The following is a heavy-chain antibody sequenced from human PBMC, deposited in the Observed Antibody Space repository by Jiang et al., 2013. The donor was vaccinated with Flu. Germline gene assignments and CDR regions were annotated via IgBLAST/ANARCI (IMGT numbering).Heavy chain of an antibody. CDR1: GDSMSSYY. J-gene: IGHJ4*02. D-gene: IGHD5-18*01. Sequence: GLVKPSETLSLTCTVSGDSMSSYYWTWIRQPPGKGLEWIGYIYSTGSTHYNPSLRSRITMSVDTSKNQFSLKLSSVTAADTAVYYCARRGYSYGYFDSWGQGTLVT. CDR3: ARRGYSYGYFDS. CDR2: IYSTGST. V-gene: IGHV4-59*01.